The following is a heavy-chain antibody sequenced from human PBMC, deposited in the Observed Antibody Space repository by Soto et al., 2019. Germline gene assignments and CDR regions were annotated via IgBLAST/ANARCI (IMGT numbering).Heavy chain of an antibody. CDR2: INHSGST. CDR1: GGSFSGYY. V-gene: IGHV4-34*01. J-gene: IGHJ4*02. CDR3: ARFCSSTSCMAAGDY. D-gene: IGHD2-2*01. Sequence: SETLSLTFDVCGGSFSGYYWSWIRQPPGKGLEWIGEINHSGSTNYNPSLKSRVTISVDTSKNQFSLKLSSVTAADTAVYYCARFCSSTSCMAAGDYWGQGTLVTVSS.